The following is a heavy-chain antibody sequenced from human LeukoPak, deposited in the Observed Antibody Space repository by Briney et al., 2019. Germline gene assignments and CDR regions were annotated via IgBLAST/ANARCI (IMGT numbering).Heavy chain of an antibody. CDR3: AKSRPFIVGATSS. CDR2: IRYDGSNK. V-gene: IGHV3-30*02. Sequence: GGSLRLSCATSRFTFSSYGMHWVRQAPGKGLEWVAFIRYDGSNKYYADSVKGRFTISRDNSKNSLYLQMNSLRAEDTAVYYCAKSRPFIVGATSSWGQGTLVTVSS. J-gene: IGHJ5*02. D-gene: IGHD1-26*01. CDR1: RFTFSSYG.